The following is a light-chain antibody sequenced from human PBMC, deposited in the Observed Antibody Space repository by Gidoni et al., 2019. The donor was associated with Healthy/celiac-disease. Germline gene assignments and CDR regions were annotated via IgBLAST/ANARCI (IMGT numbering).Light chain of an antibody. CDR2: DAS. V-gene: IGKV1-33*01. J-gene: IGKJ4*01. Sequence: DIQMTQSPSSLSASVGDRVTITCQASQDISNSLNWYQQKPGKAPKLLIYDASNLETGVPSRFSGSGSGTDFTFTISSLQPEDIATYYCQQYDNLPGLTFGGGTKVEIK. CDR1: QDISNS. CDR3: QQYDNLPGLT.